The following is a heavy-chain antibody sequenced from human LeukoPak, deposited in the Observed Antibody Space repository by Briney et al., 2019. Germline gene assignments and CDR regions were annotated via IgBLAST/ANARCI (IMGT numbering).Heavy chain of an antibody. D-gene: IGHD3-10*01. Sequence: PSETLSLTCTVSGGAITTSYWSWIRQPPGKGLEWIGYIYYSGNTNHNPSLKSRVTISLDTPKNQFSLMLRSVTAADAAVYYCARDTRSGSYYDSYYGMDVWGQGTTVTVSS. V-gene: IGHV4-59*01. CDR2: IYYSGNT. CDR1: GGAITTSY. CDR3: ARDTRSGSYYDSYYGMDV. J-gene: IGHJ6*02.